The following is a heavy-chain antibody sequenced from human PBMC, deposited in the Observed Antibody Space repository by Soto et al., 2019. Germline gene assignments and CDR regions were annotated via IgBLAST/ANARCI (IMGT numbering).Heavy chain of an antibody. Sequence: PGGSLRLSCAASGFTASSSQMSWVRQAPGKGLEWVSIIYSGDTGGTTYYADSVKGRFTISRDNSKNTLYLQMTSLRAEDTAVYYCTRDRNYFDYWGQGTLVTVSS. CDR3: TRDRNYFDY. CDR2: IYSGDTGGTT. CDR1: GFTASSSQ. J-gene: IGHJ4*02. V-gene: IGHV3-53*01.